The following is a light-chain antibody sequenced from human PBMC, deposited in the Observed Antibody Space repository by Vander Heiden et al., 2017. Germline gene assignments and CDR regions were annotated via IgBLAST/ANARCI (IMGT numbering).Light chain of an antibody. J-gene: IGLJ3*02. CDR3: AAWDDSLSGRV. V-gene: IGLV1-47*01. CDR1: SSNIVSNY. CDR2: RNN. Sequence: QSVLTQPPSASGTPGQRVTISCSGSSSNIVSNYVYWYQQLPGTAPKLLIYRNNQRPSGVPDRFSGSKSGTSASLAISGLRSEDEADYYCAAWDDSLSGRVFGGGTKLTGL.